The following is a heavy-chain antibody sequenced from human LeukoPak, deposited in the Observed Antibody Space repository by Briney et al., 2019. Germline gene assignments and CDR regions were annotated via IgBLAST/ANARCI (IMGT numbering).Heavy chain of an antibody. J-gene: IGHJ6*03. D-gene: IGHD3-22*01. CDR3: ARDLADYYDSSGYFHYMDV. Sequence: ASVKVSCKASGYTFTSYGISWVRQAPGQGLEWMGWISAYNGNTNYAQKLQGRATMTTDTSTSTAYMELRSLRSDDTAVYYCARDLADYYDSSGYFHYMDVWGKGTTVTVSS. CDR2: ISAYNGNT. V-gene: IGHV1-18*01. CDR1: GYTFTSYG.